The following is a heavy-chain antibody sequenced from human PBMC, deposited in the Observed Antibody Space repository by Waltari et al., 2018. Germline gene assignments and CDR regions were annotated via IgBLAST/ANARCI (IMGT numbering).Heavy chain of an antibody. J-gene: IGHJ4*02. V-gene: IGHV1-69*01. D-gene: IGHD3-22*01. CDR3: ASHDSSGYYRGYYFDY. CDR1: GGIFSSYT. CDR2: SIPIVGAA. Sequence: HVQLVQSGAEVKKPGSSVKVSCKASGGIFSSYTINWLRQAPGQGLEWMGGSIPIVGAAKYAQKFQGRVTITADESTSTAYMELSSMRSEDTAVYYGASHDSSGYYRGYYFDYWGQGTLVTVSS.